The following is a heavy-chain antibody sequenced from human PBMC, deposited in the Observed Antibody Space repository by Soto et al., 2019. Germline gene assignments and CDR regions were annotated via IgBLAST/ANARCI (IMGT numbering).Heavy chain of an antibody. CDR2: ISNSGRTI. Sequence: GGSLRLSCAASGFTFSDYYMSWIRQAPGKGLEWVSYISNSGRTIYYADSVQGRFTISRDNAKNSLNLQMNSLRAEDTAVYYCAGGACNGDYCYYYYMDVWGKGTTVTVSS. D-gene: IGHD4-17*01. CDR3: AGGACNGDYCYYYYMDV. V-gene: IGHV3-11*01. CDR1: GFTFSDYY. J-gene: IGHJ6*03.